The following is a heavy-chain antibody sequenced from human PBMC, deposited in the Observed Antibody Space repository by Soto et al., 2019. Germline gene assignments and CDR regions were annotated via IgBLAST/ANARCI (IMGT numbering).Heavy chain of an antibody. D-gene: IGHD6-19*01. J-gene: IGHJ6*02. CDR2: ISAYNGNT. CDR3: VTVAETDYYYDGMDV. CDR1: GYTFTSYG. V-gene: IGHV1-18*01. Sequence: QVQLVQSGAEVKKPGASVKVSCKASGYTFTSYGISWVRQAPGQGLEWMGWISAYNGNTNYAQKLQGRVTMTTDTSKSTAYMELRSLRSDDTAVYYCVTVAETDYYYDGMDVWCQGTTVTVSS.